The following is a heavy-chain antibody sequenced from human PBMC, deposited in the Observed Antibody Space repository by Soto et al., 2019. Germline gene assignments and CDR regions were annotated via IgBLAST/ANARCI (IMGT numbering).Heavy chain of an antibody. CDR3: ARGQEVGAHFFDS. CDR2: IGTAGDT. CDR1: GFTFSGFD. Sequence: GGSLRLSCEAPGFTFSGFDMHWVRQPTGKGLEWVSTIGTAGDTYYAVSVKGRFTISRDNAKNSLSLQMNSLRAGDTAVYFCARGQEVGAHFFDSWGQGTQVTVCS. J-gene: IGHJ4*02. V-gene: IGHV3-13*01. D-gene: IGHD2-15*01.